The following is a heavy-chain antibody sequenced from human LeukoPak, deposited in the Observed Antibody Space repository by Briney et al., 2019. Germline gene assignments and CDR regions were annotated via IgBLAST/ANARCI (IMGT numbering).Heavy chain of an antibody. CDR2: INNSGST. D-gene: IGHD2-2*03. V-gene: IGHV4-34*01. J-gene: IGHJ5*02. Sequence: PSETLSLTCAVYGGSFSGYYWSWIRQPPGKGLEWIGEINNSGSTNYNPSLRSRVTISVAPSKNQFSLKLSSVPAADTAVYYCARGLDIVVVPAATGFDPWGQGTLVTVSS. CDR3: ARGLDIVVVPAATGFDP. CDR1: GGSFSGYY.